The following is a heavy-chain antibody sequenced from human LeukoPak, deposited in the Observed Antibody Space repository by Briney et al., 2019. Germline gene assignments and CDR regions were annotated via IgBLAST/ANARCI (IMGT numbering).Heavy chain of an antibody. CDR2: ISPGDSET. V-gene: IGHV5-51*01. D-gene: IGHD6-19*01. J-gene: IGHJ4*02. Sequence: GESLKISCKGSGYRFTSYWIGWVRQMPGKGLEWMGIISPGDSETRYSPSFQGQVTISADKSISTAYVQWSSLKASDTAMYYCARGALISGWQLDYWGQGSLVTVSS. CDR3: ARGALISGWQLDY. CDR1: GYRFTSYW.